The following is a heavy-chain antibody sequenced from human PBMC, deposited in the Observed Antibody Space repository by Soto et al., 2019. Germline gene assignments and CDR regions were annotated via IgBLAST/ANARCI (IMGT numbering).Heavy chain of an antibody. J-gene: IGHJ4*02. D-gene: IGHD3-3*01. CDR2: ISGNGGYT. Sequence: GGSLRLSCAASGFAFSSYAITFFRHSPFKWLEWVSTISGNGGYTYYSDSVRGRFTISRDNSKKTLYLQMVSLRADDTAVFYCAKGKANTVFGVDTLFDYWGQGTQVTVSS. CDR3: AKGKANTVFGVDTLFDY. V-gene: IGHV3-23*01. CDR1: GFAFSSYA.